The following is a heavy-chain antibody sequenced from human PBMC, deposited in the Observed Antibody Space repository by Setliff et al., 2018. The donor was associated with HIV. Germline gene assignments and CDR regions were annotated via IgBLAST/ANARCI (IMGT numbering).Heavy chain of an antibody. CDR2: ISAYNGNT. Sequence: ASVKVSCKASGYTFTSYGISWVRQAPGQGLEWMGWISAYNGNTNYAQKPQGRITMTTDTSTSTAYMELRSLRSDDTAVYYCALDEVVAGTLRDAFDIWGQGTMVTVSS. CDR1: GYTFTSYG. CDR3: ALDEVVAGTLRDAFDI. J-gene: IGHJ3*02. V-gene: IGHV1-18*01. D-gene: IGHD2-15*01.